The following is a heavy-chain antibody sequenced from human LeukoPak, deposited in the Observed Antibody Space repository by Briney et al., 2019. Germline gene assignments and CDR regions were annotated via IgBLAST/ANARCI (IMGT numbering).Heavy chain of an antibody. CDR2: IYHSGST. CDR1: GSSITGGFY. J-gene: IGHJ5*02. V-gene: IGHV4-38-2*02. Sequence: SEPLSLTPTVSGSSITGGFYWVWIRQPPGKWLEWVGSIYHSGSTYYIPSLKSRVTISVHTSKNQFSLKLSSVTAADTAVYYCARAYCGGDCYNSRGWFDPWGQGTLVTVSS. D-gene: IGHD2-21*02. CDR3: ARAYCGGDCYNSRGWFDP.